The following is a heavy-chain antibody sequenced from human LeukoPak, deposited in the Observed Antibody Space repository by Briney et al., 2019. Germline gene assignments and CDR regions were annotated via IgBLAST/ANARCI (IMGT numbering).Heavy chain of an antibody. V-gene: IGHV3-23*01. Sequence: PGGSLRLSCEVSGFTFSSYAMSWVRQAPGKGLEWLSGISTSGGTTYYADSLQGRFTISRDNSKNTLYLQMNSLRAEDTAVYYCANAYGSGSYYNVGDYWGQGTLVTVSS. D-gene: IGHD3-10*01. J-gene: IGHJ4*02. CDR2: ISTSGGTT. CDR3: ANAYGSGSYYNVGDY. CDR1: GFTFSSYA.